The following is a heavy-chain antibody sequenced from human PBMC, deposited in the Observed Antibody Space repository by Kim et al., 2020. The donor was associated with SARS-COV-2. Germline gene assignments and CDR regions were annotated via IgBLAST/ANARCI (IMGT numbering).Heavy chain of an antibody. CDR3: AKEGGPGSWYDFWSGPGMDG. Sequence: GGSLRLSCAASGFTFSSYGMHWVRQAPGKGLEWVAVISYDGSNKYYADSVKGRFTISRDNSKNTLYLQMNSLRAEDTAVYYCAKEGGPGSWYDFWSGPGMDGWGQGNTVSVSS. J-gene: IGHJ6*02. V-gene: IGHV3-30*18. CDR2: ISYDGSNK. D-gene: IGHD3-3*01. CDR1: GFTFSSYG.